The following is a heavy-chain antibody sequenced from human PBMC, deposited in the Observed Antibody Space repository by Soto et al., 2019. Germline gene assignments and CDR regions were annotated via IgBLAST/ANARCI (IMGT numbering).Heavy chain of an antibody. D-gene: IGHD3-22*01. J-gene: IGHJ6*02. CDR3: ASRSSPMIVASYGMDV. CDR1: GYSFTSYW. Sequence: PGESLKISCKGSGYSFTSYWIGWVRQMPGKGLEWMGIIYPGDSDTRYSPSFQGQVTISADKSISTAYLQWSSLKASDTAMYYCASRSSPMIVASYGMDVWCQGTTVTVS. CDR2: IYPGDSDT. V-gene: IGHV5-51*01.